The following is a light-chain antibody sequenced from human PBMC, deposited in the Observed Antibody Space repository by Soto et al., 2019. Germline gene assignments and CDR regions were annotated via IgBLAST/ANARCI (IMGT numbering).Light chain of an antibody. V-gene: IGKV1-39*01. CDR2: SAS. J-gene: IGKJ2*01. CDR3: KQSYKTPRT. Sequence: DIQMTQSPSSLSASVGDTVTFTCRASQTVSTYLNWYLLKPGKAPKLLISSASSLQSGVPSRFSANGSATEFALTISGLRPEGSATFYCKQSYKTPRTFGQGSRREIK. CDR1: QTVSTY.